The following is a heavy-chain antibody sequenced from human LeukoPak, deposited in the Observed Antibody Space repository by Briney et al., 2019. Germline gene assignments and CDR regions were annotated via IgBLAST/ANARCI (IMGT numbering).Heavy chain of an antibody. CDR3: ARDLRLLWFGESDY. Sequence: GGSLRLSCAASGFTFDDYTMHWVRQAPGEGLEWVSLISWDGGTTYYADSVKGRFTISRDNAKNSLYLQMNSLRAEDTAVYYCARDLRLLWFGESDYWGQGTLVTVSS. J-gene: IGHJ4*02. V-gene: IGHV3-43*01. D-gene: IGHD3-10*01. CDR2: ISWDGGTT. CDR1: GFTFDDYT.